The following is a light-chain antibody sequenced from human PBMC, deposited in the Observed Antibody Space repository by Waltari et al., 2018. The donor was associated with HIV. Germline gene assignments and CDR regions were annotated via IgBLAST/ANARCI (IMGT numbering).Light chain of an antibody. CDR1: QSVSSS. CDR2: DAS. Sequence: EIVLTQSPATLSLSPGERATLSCRASQSVSSSLAWYQQKPGQAPRLLIFDASNRATGIPARFSGSGSGTDFTLTITSLEPEDVGVYYCQQRTTGLGYTFGQGTKLEIK. V-gene: IGKV3-11*01. J-gene: IGKJ2*01. CDR3: QQRTTGLGYT.